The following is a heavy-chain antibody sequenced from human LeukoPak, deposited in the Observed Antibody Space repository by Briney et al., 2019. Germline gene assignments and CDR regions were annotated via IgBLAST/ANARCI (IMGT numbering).Heavy chain of an antibody. CDR3: ARDPSAAGPEY. V-gene: IGHV3-53*01. Sequence: PGGSLRLSCAASGFTVSNNYMSWVRQAPGKGLEWVSVIYSGGNTYYADSVKGRFTFSRDNSKNTLYLQMNSLRAEDTAVYYCARDPSAAGPEYWGQATLVTVYS. CDR2: IYSGGNT. J-gene: IGHJ4*02. CDR1: GFTVSNNY. D-gene: IGHD6-13*01.